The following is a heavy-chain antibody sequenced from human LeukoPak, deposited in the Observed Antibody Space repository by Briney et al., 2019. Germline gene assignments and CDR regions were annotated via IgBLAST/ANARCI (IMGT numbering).Heavy chain of an antibody. CDR1: GFTFSSYW. V-gene: IGHV3-7*01. Sequence: GGSLRLSCAASGFTFSSYWMSWVRQAPGKGLEWVANIKQDGSEKYYVDSVKGRFTISRDNAKNSLYLQMNSLRAEDTAVYYCAREYDFWGGYPGSAMDVWGKGTTVTVSS. CDR2: IKQDGSEK. D-gene: IGHD3-3*01. J-gene: IGHJ6*04. CDR3: AREYDFWGGYPGSAMDV.